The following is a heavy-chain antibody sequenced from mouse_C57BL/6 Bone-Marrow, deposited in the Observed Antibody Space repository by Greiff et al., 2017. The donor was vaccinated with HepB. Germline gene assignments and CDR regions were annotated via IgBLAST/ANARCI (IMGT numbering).Heavy chain of an antibody. Sequence: QVQLQQSGSELRSPGSSVKLSCKDFDSEVFPIAYMSWVRQKPGHGFEWIGGILPSIGRTIYGEKFEDKATLDADTLSNTAYLELNSLTSEDSANYYCARRGYYYGSRDYYAMDYWGQGTSVTVSS. J-gene: IGHJ4*01. D-gene: IGHD1-1*01. CDR3: ARRGYYYGSRDYYAMDY. CDR2: ILPSIGRT. V-gene: IGHV15-2*01. CDR1: DSEVFPIAY.